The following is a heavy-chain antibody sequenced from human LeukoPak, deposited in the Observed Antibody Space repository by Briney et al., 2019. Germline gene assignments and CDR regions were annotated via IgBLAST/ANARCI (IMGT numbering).Heavy chain of an antibody. Sequence: PRGSLRLSCAASGFTFSSYEMNWVRQAPGKGLEWVSYISSSGSNIYYADSVKGRFTISRDNAKNSLYLQMNSLRAEDTAVYYCARESSSSWSSNFDYWGQGTLVTVSS. CDR1: GFTFSSYE. D-gene: IGHD6-13*01. J-gene: IGHJ4*02. CDR3: ARESSSSWSSNFDY. CDR2: ISSSGSNI. V-gene: IGHV3-48*03.